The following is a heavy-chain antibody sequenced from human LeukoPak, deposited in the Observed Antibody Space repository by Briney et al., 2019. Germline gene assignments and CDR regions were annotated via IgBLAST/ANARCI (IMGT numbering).Heavy chain of an antibody. Sequence: PGGSLRLSCAASGFTFSSYSMNWVRQAPGKGLVWVSRINTDMSSTIYTDSVKGRFTISRDNAKNTLYLQMNSLRAEDTAVYYCARDGSRDFDYWGQGTLVTVSS. CDR3: ARDGSRDFDY. V-gene: IGHV3-74*01. J-gene: IGHJ4*02. CDR1: GFTFSSYS. CDR2: INTDMSST.